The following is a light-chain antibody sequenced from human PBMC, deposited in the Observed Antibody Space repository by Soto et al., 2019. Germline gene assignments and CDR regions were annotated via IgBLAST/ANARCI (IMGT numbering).Light chain of an antibody. CDR1: QSVSNNW. J-gene: IGKJ2*01. Sequence: EVVLTQSADTLYLSPGEIATLSCRASQSVSNNWLAWYQQKPGQAPRLLIYEASSRPGGIPDEFSGSGSGKDFTLTINRMKPEDFAVYYCQQYGRSPYTFAQGTNLEL. CDR2: EAS. V-gene: IGKV3-20*01. CDR3: QQYGRSPYT.